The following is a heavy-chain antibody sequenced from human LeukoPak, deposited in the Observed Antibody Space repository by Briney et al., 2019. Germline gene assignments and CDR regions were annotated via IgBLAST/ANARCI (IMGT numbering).Heavy chain of an antibody. D-gene: IGHD2-15*01. CDR1: GGSFSGYY. CDR2: INHSGST. CDR3: ARGRRCSGGSCRPMDV. Sequence: PSGTLSRTCAVYGGSFSGYYWSWIRQPPGQGLEWIGEINHSGSTNYNPSLKSRVTISVDTSKNQFSLKLSSVTAADTAVYYCARGRRCSGGSCRPMDVWGKGTTVTVSS. J-gene: IGHJ6*03. V-gene: IGHV4-34*01.